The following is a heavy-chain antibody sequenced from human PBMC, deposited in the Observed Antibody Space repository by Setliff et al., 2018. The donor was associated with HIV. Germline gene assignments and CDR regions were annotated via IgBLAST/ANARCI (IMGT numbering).Heavy chain of an antibody. CDR1: GYTFTGYY. CDR2: IIPNSGGT. Sequence: ASVKVSCKASGYTFTGYYIHWVRQAPGQGLEWMGRIIPNSGGTNYAQKFQGRVTMTRDTSISTAYMELSRLRSDDTAMYYCATKVYCTNGVCLDAFDIWGQGTKVTVSS. CDR3: ATKVYCTNGVCLDAFDI. V-gene: IGHV1-2*06. J-gene: IGHJ3*02. D-gene: IGHD2-8*01.